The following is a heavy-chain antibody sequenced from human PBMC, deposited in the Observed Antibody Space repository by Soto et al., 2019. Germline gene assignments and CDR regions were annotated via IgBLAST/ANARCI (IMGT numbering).Heavy chain of an antibody. CDR3: ASVDLGYCSGGSCYATVGMDV. CDR2: IIPIFGTA. CDR1: GGTFSSYA. J-gene: IGHJ6*02. Sequence: SVKVSYKASGGTFSSYAISWVRQAPGQGLEWMGGIIPIFGTANYAQKFQGRVTITADESTSTAYMELSSLRSEDTAVYYCASVDLGYCSGGSCYATVGMDVWGQGTTVTVSS. D-gene: IGHD2-15*01. V-gene: IGHV1-69*13.